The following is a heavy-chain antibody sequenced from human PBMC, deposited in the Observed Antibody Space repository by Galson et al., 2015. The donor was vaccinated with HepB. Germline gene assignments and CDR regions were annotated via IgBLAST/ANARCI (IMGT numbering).Heavy chain of an antibody. V-gene: IGHV3-48*04. D-gene: IGHD6-13*01. CDR3: ARSSSAVRWNYFDY. Sequence: SLRLSCAASGFTFSSYTMNWVRQAPGKGLEWVSYISRSSSTIYYADSVKGRFTISRDNAKNSLYLQMNSLRAEDTAVYYCARSSSAVRWNYFDYWGQGTLDTVSS. CDR2: ISRSSSTI. J-gene: IGHJ4*02. CDR1: GFTFSSYT.